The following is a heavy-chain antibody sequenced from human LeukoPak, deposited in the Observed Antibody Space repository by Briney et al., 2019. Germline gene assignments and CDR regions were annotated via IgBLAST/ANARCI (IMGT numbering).Heavy chain of an antibody. J-gene: IGHJ4*02. Sequence: SVKVSCKASGYTFTSSALNWVRQAPGQGLEWMGWINTNTGNPTYAQGFTGRFVFSLDTSVSTAYLHISSLEAEDTAIYYCATDLKKGDSGCFDYWGQGTLVTVSS. CDR3: ATDLKKGDSGCFDY. V-gene: IGHV7-4-1*02. D-gene: IGHD6-19*01. CDR1: GYTFTSSA. CDR2: INTNTGNP.